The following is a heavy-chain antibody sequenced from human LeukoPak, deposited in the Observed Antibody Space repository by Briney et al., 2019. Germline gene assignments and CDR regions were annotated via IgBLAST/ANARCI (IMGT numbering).Heavy chain of an antibody. V-gene: IGHV3-23*01. CDR1: GFTFSSYA. Sequence: GSLRLSCAASGFTFSSYAMSWVRQAPGKGLEWVSAISGSGGSTYHADSVKGRFTISRDNSKNTLYLQMNSLRAEDTAVYYCARGPSGYHNTGGQGTLVTVSS. CDR2: ISGSGGST. CDR3: ARGPSGYHNT. D-gene: IGHD5-12*01. J-gene: IGHJ4*02.